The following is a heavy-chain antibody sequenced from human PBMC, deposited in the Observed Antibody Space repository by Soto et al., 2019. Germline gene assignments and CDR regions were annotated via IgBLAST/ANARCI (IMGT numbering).Heavy chain of an antibody. D-gene: IGHD3-10*01. Sequence: EVQLVESGGGLVQPGGSLRLSCAASGFTFSSYWMSWVRQAPGKGLEWVANVKQDGSEKYYVDSVKGRFTISRDNAKNPLYLQKNSLRAEDTAVYYCAGADLKGRVRGVTFDYWGQGTLVTVSS. CDR3: AGADLKGRVRGVTFDY. CDR2: VKQDGSEK. CDR1: GFTFSSYW. V-gene: IGHV3-7*01. J-gene: IGHJ4*01.